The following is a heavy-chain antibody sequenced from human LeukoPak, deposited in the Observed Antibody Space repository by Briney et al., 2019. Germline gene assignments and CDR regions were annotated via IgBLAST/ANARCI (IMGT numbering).Heavy chain of an antibody. V-gene: IGHV4-39*07. CDR3: ARDEGYCSSAICTYNWFDP. CDR2: IYYSGST. Sequence: SETLSLTCTVSGGSISSSSYYWGWIRQPPGKGLEWIGSIYYSGSTYYNPSLKSRVTISVDTSKNQFSLKLSSVTAADTAVYYCARDEGYCSSAICTYNWFDPWGQGTLVTVSS. D-gene: IGHD2-2*01. CDR1: GGSISSSSYY. J-gene: IGHJ5*02.